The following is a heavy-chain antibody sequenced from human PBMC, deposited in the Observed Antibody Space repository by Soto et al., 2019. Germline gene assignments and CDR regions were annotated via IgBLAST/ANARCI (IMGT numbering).Heavy chain of an antibody. Sequence: QVQLVQSGAEVKKPGSPVRVSCTASGDTFNFYTISWVRQVPGQGPEWMGKIIPMLGMSNYAQKFQGRVTIMADKSTTTVYMNLCGLTSEDTAVYYCATNYGSGSTHFDYWGQETLVTVSS. CDR3: ATNYGSGSTHFDY. V-gene: IGHV1-69*02. CDR1: GDTFNFYT. CDR2: IIPMLGMS. J-gene: IGHJ4*02. D-gene: IGHD3-10*01.